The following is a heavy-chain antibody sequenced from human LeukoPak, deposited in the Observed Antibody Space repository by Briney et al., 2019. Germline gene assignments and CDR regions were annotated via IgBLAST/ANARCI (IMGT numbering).Heavy chain of an antibody. Sequence: PGGSLRLSCAASGFTFSSYAMSWVRQAPGKGLEWVSAISGSGTSTYHADSVKDRFIISRDNAKNTLYLQMSSLRADDTAVYYCAKDSSSGFFYDVFDIWGQGTMVTVSS. D-gene: IGHD3-22*01. CDR2: ISGSGTST. CDR1: GFTFSSYA. J-gene: IGHJ3*02. V-gene: IGHV3-23*01. CDR3: AKDSSSGFFYDVFDI.